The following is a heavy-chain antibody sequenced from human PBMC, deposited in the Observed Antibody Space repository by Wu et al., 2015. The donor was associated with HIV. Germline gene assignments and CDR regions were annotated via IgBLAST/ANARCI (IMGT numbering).Heavy chain of an antibody. CDR3: ASSGPYQYYGDYILIPDR. CDR2: IIPIFGTA. D-gene: IGHD4-17*01. J-gene: IGHJ1*01. V-gene: IGHV1-69*13. CDR1: GGTFSSYA. Sequence: QVQLVQSGAEVKKPGSSVKVSCKASGGTFSSYAISWVRQAPGQGLEWMGRIIPIFGTANFAQKFQGRVTITADESTRTAYMELSRLRSEDTAVYYCASSGPYQYYGDYILIPDRWGQGTLVTVSS.